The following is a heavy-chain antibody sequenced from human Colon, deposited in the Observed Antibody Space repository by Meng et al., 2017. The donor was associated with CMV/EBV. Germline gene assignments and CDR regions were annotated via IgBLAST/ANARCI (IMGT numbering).Heavy chain of an antibody. CDR1: GASTGSGGHY. V-gene: IGHV4-31*02. CDR3: ARAEGVVTPILLLDF. CDR2: IYYTGRT. Sequence: GASTGSGGHYWTWIRQHPGKGLEWIGYIYYTGRTSYNPSLRSRLSMSLDTSKNQFSLNLSSVTAADTAIYYCARAEGVVTPILLLDFWGRGTLVTVSS. J-gene: IGHJ4*02. D-gene: IGHD2-21*02.